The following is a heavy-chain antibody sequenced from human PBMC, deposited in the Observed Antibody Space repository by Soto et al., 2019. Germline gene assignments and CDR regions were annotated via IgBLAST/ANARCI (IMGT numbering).Heavy chain of an antibody. CDR3: ARGPRRGTPVGARDH. Sequence: QVQLVESGGGVVQPGRSMRLSCAGAGFSLSDYAIYWVRQTPEKGLEWVAVMSHDGTSKYYADSVKGRSTISNDNSKNTLYLQLNTLRDEDTAIYYCARGPRRGTPVGARDHWGPGTQVIVSS. J-gene: IGHJ4*02. V-gene: IGHV3-30-3*01. D-gene: IGHD6-19*01. CDR2: MSHDGTSK. CDR1: GFSLSDYA.